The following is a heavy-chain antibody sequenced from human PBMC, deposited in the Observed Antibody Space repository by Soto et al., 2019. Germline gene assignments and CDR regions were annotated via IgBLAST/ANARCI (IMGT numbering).Heavy chain of an antibody. Sequence: ASVKVSCKASGYTFTSYGISWVRQAPGQGLEWMGWISAYNGNTNYAQKLRGRVTMTTDTSTSTAYMELRSLRSDDTAVYYCARGALSGRSSDDAFDIWGQGTMVTVSS. J-gene: IGHJ3*02. V-gene: IGHV1-18*04. CDR1: GYTFTSYG. D-gene: IGHD1-20*01. CDR2: ISAYNGNT. CDR3: ARGALSGRSSDDAFDI.